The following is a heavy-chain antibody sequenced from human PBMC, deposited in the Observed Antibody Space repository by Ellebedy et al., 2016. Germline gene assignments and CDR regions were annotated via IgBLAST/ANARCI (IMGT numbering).Heavy chain of an antibody. J-gene: IGHJ5*02. V-gene: IGHV4-59*08. Sequence: SETLSLTCTVSGGSISSYYWSWIRQPPGKGLEWIGYIYYSGSTNYNPSLKSRVTISVDTSKNQFSLKLSSVTAADTAVYYCARYDLSTVTDFENWFDPWGQGTLVTVSS. CDR3: ARYDLSTVTDFENWFDP. D-gene: IGHD4-11*01. CDR1: GGSISSYY. CDR2: IYYSGST.